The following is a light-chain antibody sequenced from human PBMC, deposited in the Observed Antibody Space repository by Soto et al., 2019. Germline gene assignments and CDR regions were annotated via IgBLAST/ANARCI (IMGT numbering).Light chain of an antibody. CDR3: QQYYSYPPALT. J-gene: IGKJ4*01. CDR1: QGISSY. V-gene: IGKV1-8*01. CDR2: AAS. Sequence: AIRMTQSPSSFSASTGDRVTITCRASQGISSYLAWYQQKPGKAPKLLIYAASTLQSGVPSRFSGSGSGTDFTLTISCLQSEDFATYSCQQYYSYPPALTFGGGTKVEIK.